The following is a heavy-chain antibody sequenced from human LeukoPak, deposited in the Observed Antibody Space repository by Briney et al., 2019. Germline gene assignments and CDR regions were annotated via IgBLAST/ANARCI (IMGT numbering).Heavy chain of an antibody. CDR2: INTSGST. J-gene: IGHJ2*01. Sequence: SETLSLTCTVSGGSISSYYWSWIRQPAGKGLEWIGRINTSGSTNYNPSLKSRVTMSVDTSKNQFSLKLSSVTAADTAVYYCARVDCSGGSCYYWYFDLWGRGTLVTVSS. D-gene: IGHD2-15*01. V-gene: IGHV4-4*07. CDR3: ARVDCSGGSCYYWYFDL. CDR1: GGSISSYY.